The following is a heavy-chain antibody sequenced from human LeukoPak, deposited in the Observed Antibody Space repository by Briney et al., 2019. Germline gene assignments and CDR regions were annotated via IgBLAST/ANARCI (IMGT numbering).Heavy chain of an antibody. D-gene: IGHD3-22*01. CDR1: GFTFSSYW. J-gene: IGHJ3*02. Sequence: GGSLRLSCAASGFTFSSYWMHWVRQAPGKGLVWVSRINSDGSSTTYADSVKGRFTISRDNAKNRLYLQMNSLRAEDTAVYYCARAPYYYDTSGFLIWGQGTMVTVSS. CDR3: ARAPYYYDTSGFLI. V-gene: IGHV3-74*01. CDR2: INSDGSST.